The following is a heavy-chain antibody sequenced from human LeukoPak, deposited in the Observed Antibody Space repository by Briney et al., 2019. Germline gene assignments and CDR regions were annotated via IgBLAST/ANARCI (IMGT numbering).Heavy chain of an antibody. J-gene: IGHJ4*02. V-gene: IGHV3-21*01. D-gene: IGHD1-7*01. CDR3: ASGTVGNYALDY. CDR1: GFTFSSYS. CDR2: ISSSSSYI. Sequence: GGSLRLSCAASGFTFSSYSMNWVRQAPGKGLEWVSSISSSSSYIYYADSVKGRFTISRDNAKNSPYLQVDSLRVEDTAVYFCASGTVGNYALDYWGQGTLVTVSS.